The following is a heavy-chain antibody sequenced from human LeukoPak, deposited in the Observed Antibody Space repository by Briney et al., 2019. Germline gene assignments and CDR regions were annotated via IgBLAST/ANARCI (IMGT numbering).Heavy chain of an antibody. D-gene: IGHD3-16*01. Sequence: PSETLSLTCTVSGGSISSGGYYWSWIRQPPGKGLEWIGYIYYSGSTYYNPSLKSRVTMSVDTSENQFSLKLNSVTAADTAVYYCATTVGSYFDYWSQGTLVTVSS. CDR3: ATTVGSYFDY. V-gene: IGHV4-31*03. J-gene: IGHJ4*02. CDR1: GGSISSGGYY. CDR2: IYYSGST.